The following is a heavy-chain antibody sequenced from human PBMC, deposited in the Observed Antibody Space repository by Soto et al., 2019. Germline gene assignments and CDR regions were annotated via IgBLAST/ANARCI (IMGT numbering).Heavy chain of an antibody. CDR3: AKPQPYYYDSSGYHAFDI. CDR1: GFTFSTYW. D-gene: IGHD3-22*01. Sequence: PGGSLRLSCAASGFTFSTYWMHWVRQAPGKGLVWVAVISYDGSNKYYADSVKGRFTISRDNSKNTLYLQMNSLRAEDTAVYYCAKPQPYYYDSSGYHAFDIWGQGTMVTVSS. V-gene: IGHV3-30*18. J-gene: IGHJ3*02. CDR2: ISYDGSNK.